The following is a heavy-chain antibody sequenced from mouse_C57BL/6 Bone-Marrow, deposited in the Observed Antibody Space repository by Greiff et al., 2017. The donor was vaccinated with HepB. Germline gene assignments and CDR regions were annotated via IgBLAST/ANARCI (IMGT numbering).Heavy chain of an antibody. V-gene: IGHV3-6*01. CDR2: ISYDGSN. D-gene: IGHD1-1*01. CDR1: GYSITSGYY. J-gene: IGHJ2*01. CDR3: ARAPFTTVVVSHYFDY. Sequence: EVKVEESGPGLVKPSQSLSLTCSVTGYSITSGYYWNWIRQFPGNKLEWMGYISYDGSNNYNPSLKNRISITRDTSKNQFFLKLNSVTTEDTATYYCARAPFTTVVVSHYFDYWGQGTTLTVSS.